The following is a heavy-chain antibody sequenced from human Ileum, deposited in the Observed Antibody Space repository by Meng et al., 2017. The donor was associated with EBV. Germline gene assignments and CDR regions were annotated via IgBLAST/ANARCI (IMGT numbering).Heavy chain of an antibody. J-gene: IGHJ5*02. CDR2: IDQSVYT. Sequence: VRLQQWRPGLLNSLWTLSVTCDVHGGSFNDSYGTFLRQPPGKGLEWIGEIDQSVYTKFNPSLSSRATISRATSNNQFSQRLNPVTAADTALYYCARYGRCNGNTFYCFDPWGQGTLVTVSS. V-gene: IGHV4-34*01. CDR3: ARYGRCNGNTFYCFDP. CDR1: GGSFNDSY. D-gene: IGHD2/OR15-2a*01.